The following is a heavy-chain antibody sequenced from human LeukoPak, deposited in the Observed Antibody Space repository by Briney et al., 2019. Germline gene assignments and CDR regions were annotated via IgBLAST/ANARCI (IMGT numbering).Heavy chain of an antibody. CDR3: ARVGGYYFDY. D-gene: IGHD3-22*01. Sequence: RRASVKVSCKASGGTFSSYAISWVRQAPGQGLEWMGGIIPIFGTANYAQKFQGRVTITADESTSTAYMELSSLRSEDTAVYYCARVGGYYFDYWGQGTLVTVSS. J-gene: IGHJ4*02. CDR2: IIPIFGTA. V-gene: IGHV1-69*13. CDR1: GGTFSSYA.